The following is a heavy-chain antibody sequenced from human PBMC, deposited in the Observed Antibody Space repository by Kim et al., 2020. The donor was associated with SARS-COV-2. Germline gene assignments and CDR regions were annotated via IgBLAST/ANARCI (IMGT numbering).Heavy chain of an antibody. Sequence: GGSLRLSCSASGFTFSSYAMHWVRQAPGKGLEYVSAISSNGGSTYYADSVKGRFTISRDNSKNTLYLQMSSLRAEDTAVYYCVKGHYGSGSYYYYYGMDVWGQGTTVTVSS. CDR3: VKGHYGSGSYYYYYGMDV. D-gene: IGHD3-10*01. V-gene: IGHV3-64D*09. CDR2: ISSNGGST. J-gene: IGHJ6*02. CDR1: GFTFSSYA.